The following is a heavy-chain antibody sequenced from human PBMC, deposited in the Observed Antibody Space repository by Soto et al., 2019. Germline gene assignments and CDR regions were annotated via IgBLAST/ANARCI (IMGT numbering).Heavy chain of an antibody. CDR2: IYYSGST. Sequence: SETLSLAWAVSGGSIRSSDWGWFRQPQLKGLEWIGYIYYSGSTNYNPSLKSRVTISVDTSKTQFSLKLSSVTAADTVVYYCAILSSTLSADYYYCLDVWGEGTTVTVSS. J-gene: IGHJ6*04. CDR1: GGSIRSSD. CDR3: AILSSTLSADYYYCLDV. D-gene: IGHD6-13*01. V-gene: IGHV4-59*01.